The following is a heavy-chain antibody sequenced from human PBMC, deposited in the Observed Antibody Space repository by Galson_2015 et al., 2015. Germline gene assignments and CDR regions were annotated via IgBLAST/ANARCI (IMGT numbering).Heavy chain of an antibody. CDR3: ARDEESAAAGIAPIDY. CDR2: ISSSGSTI. CDR1: GFTFSSYD. V-gene: IGHV3-48*03. J-gene: IGHJ4*02. D-gene: IGHD6-13*01. Sequence: SLRLSCAASGFTFSSYDMNWVRQAPGKGLEWVSYISSSGSTIYYADSVKGRFTISRDNAKNSLYLQMNSLRAEDTADYYRARDEESAAAGIAPIDYSGQGTLVPASS.